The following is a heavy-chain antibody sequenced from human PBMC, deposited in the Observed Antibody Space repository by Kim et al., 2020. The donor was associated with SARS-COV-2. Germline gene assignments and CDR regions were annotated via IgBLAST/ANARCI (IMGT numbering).Heavy chain of an antibody. V-gene: IGHV3-73*01. CDR2: IRGKANNYAT. J-gene: IGHJ4*02. CDR1: GFTFSGSA. CDR3: SRAGGDHLDY. D-gene: IGHD2-21*02. Sequence: GGSLRLSCAASGFTFSGSAILWVRQASGKGLEWVGRIRGKANNYATAYAGSVKGRFTISRDDLKNTAYLQMNSLKTEDTAVYYCSRAGGDHLDYWGQGTLVTVSS.